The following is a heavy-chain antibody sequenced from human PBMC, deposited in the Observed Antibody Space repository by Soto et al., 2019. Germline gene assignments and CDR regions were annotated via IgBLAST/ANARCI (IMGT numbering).Heavy chain of an antibody. V-gene: IGHV3-64D*06. J-gene: IGHJ3*02. CDR3: GKYLPSWFYAFDN. CDR1: GFTFSSHA. D-gene: IGHD3-22*01. CDR2: ISGDGDST. Sequence: GGSLRLSCSASGFTFSSHAMHWVRQAPGKGLEDVSGISGDGDSTHYADSVKGRFTISRDNSKNTLYLQMSSLRAEDTAVYYCGKYLPSWFYAFDNGGQGTMVAVSS.